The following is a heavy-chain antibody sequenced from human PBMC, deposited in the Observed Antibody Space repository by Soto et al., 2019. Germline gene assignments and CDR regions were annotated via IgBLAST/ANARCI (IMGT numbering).Heavy chain of an antibody. CDR1: GGTFSSYA. J-gene: IGHJ5*02. D-gene: IGHD2-2*01. CDR2: IIPIFGTA. Sequence: QVQLVQSGAEVKKPGSSVKVSCKASGGTFSSYAISWVRQAPGQGLEWMGGIIPIFGTANYAQKFQGRVTITADESTSTAHMELSSLRSEDTAVYYCARDLDCSSTSCYYWFDPWGQGTLVTVSS. V-gene: IGHV1-69*01. CDR3: ARDLDCSSTSCYYWFDP.